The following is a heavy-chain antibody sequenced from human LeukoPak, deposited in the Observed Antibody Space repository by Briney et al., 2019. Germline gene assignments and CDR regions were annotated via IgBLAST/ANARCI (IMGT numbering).Heavy chain of an antibody. Sequence: SETLSLTCTVSGGSVSRNSDYWGWIRQPPGKGLEWIGSIYYGGSTYYNPSLKSRVTISVDTSKNQFSLKLSSVTAADTAVYYCARGGGWGGAAYYYDSSGYILDYWGQGTLVTVSS. CDR1: GGSVSRNSDY. D-gene: IGHD3-22*01. V-gene: IGHV4-39*07. J-gene: IGHJ4*02. CDR2: IYYGGST. CDR3: ARGGGWGGAAYYYDSSGYILDY.